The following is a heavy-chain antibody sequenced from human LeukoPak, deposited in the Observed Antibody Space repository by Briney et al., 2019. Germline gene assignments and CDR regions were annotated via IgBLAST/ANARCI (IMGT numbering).Heavy chain of an antibody. V-gene: IGHV3-30*18. CDR1: GFTFSSYA. D-gene: IGHD6-19*01. J-gene: IGHJ4*02. Sequence: GGSLRLSCAASGFTFSSYAMSWVRQAPGKGLEWVAVISYDGSNKYYADSVKGRFTISRDNSKNTLYLQMNSLRAEDTAVYYCAKAIAVAGYYFDYWGQGTLVTVSS. CDR2: ISYDGSNK. CDR3: AKAIAVAGYYFDY.